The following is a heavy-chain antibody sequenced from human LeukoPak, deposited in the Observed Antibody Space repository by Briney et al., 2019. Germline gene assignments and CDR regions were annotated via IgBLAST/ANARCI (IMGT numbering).Heavy chain of an antibody. J-gene: IGHJ4*02. Sequence: SQTLSLTCAVSGASISSGGHSWSWIRQPPGEGLEWVGYIYDDGSTYYTPSLKSRITISVDTSRNQFSLSLRSVTAADTAIYYCTRDLGYAKPPGDWGQGTLVTVSS. V-gene: IGHV4-30-4*07. CDR3: TRDLGYAKPPGD. D-gene: IGHD3-16*01. CDR2: IYDDGST. CDR1: GASISSGGHS.